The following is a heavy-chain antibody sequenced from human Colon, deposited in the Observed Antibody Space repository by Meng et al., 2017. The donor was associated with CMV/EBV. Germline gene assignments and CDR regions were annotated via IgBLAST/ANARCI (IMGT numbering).Heavy chain of an antibody. V-gene: IGHV5-51*01. Sequence: GESLKISCQGSGYNFANYWIGWVRQMPGKGLEWMGMIYPGDSDSRYNPSFDGQVTFSADVSISTAYLQWSSLMASDTAMYFCARLRLRGSGSHPFDPWGQGTRVTVSS. J-gene: IGHJ5*02. CDR2: IYPGDSDS. D-gene: IGHD3-22*01. CDR1: GYNFANYW. CDR3: ARLRLRGSGSHPFDP.